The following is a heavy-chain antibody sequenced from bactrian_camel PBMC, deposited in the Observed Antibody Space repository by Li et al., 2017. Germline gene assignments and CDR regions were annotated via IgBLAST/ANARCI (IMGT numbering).Heavy chain of an antibody. D-gene: IGHD1*01. Sequence: HVQLVESGGGPVQAGGSLRLSCVAAESNAKSSMINYCMGWFRQSPGKEREGVAAISTSGVTYYADSVKGRFTVSQDKDKDTVYLQMNGLKPEDTGRYFCAADVPVCGPYMNWVKNAKYFGQGTQVTVS. CDR2: ISTSGVT. J-gene: IGHJ4*01. V-gene: IGHV3S53*01. CDR1: ESNAKSSMINYC.